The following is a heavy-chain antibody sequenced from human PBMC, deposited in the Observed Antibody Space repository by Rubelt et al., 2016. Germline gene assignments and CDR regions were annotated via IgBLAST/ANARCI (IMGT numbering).Heavy chain of an antibody. J-gene: IGHJ4*02. D-gene: IGHD3-22*01. Sequence: EVQLVESGVGLVQPGGSLRLSCAASGFTFTTYSMNWVRQAPGKGLEWVSYISYSSSTPYYADSVEGRFTISRDNAKNSVFLQMNSLRDEDTGVYYCARDPYYYDSSGYYYGNYWGLGTLVIVSS. CDR1: GFTFTTYS. V-gene: IGHV3-48*02. CDR3: ARDPYYYDSSGYYYGNY. CDR2: ISYSSSTP.